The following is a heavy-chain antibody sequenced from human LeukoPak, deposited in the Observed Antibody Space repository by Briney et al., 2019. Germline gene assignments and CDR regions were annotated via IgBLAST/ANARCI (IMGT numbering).Heavy chain of an antibody. V-gene: IGHV4-39*01. CDR3: ARSQVVAAGWFDP. CDR2: IYYSGST. J-gene: IGHJ5*02. Sequence: SETLSLTCTVSGGSISSSSYYWGWIRQPPGKGLEWIGSIYYSGSTYYNPSLKSRVTISVDTSKNQFSLKLSSVTAADTAAYYCARSQVVAAGWFDPWGQGTLVTVSS. D-gene: IGHD2-15*01. CDR1: GGSISSSSYY.